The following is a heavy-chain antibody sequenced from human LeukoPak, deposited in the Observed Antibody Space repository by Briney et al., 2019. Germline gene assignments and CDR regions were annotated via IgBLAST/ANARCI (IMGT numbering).Heavy chain of an antibody. Sequence: ASVKVSCKASXGXXXXXXXXXVXXXXXQXXEXMXXXIPVFGTANYAQKFQGRVTITADESTSTAYMELSSLRSEDTAVYYCARDRVVGLGIDNAFDIWGHGTMVTVSS. CDR2: XIPVFGTA. J-gene: IGHJ3*02. CDR1: XGXXXXXX. D-gene: IGHD2-15*01. CDR3: ARDRVVGLGIDNAFDI. V-gene: IGHV1-69*13.